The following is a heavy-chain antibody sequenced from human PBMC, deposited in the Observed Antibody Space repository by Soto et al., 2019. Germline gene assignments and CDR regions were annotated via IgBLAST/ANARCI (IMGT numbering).Heavy chain of an antibody. D-gene: IGHD6-19*01. CDR3: AGDLRLSAGAGY. Sequence: QVRLVESGGGVVQPGRSLRLSCAASGFTFSSYAMHWVRQAPGKGLEWVAVISYDGSNKNYADSVKGRFTISRDNSQNPLYLPMTGLTAAATAVYHRAGDLRLSAGAGYWGRGSLVTVSA. CDR2: ISYDGSNK. V-gene: IGHV3-30-3*01. J-gene: IGHJ4*02. CDR1: GFTFSSYA.